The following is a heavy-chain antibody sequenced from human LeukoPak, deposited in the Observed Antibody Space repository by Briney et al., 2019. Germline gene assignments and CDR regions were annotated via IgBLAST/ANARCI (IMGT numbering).Heavy chain of an antibody. V-gene: IGHV3-49*03. CDR2: IRSKAYGGTT. J-gene: IGHJ4*02. CDR3: TRRTGTTFNFDY. CDR1: GFTFGDYA. D-gene: IGHD1-7*01. Sequence: GGSLRLSCTASGFTFGDYAMSWFRQAPGKGLERVGFIRSKAYGGTTEYAASVKGRFTISRDDSKSIAYLQMNSLKTEDTAVYYCTRRTGTTFNFDYWGQGTLVTVSS.